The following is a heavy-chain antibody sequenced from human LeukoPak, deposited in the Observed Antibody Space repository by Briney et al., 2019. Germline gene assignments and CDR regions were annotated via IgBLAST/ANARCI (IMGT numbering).Heavy chain of an antibody. J-gene: IGHJ6*03. D-gene: IGHD2-2*01. CDR3: ARDVLVVVPAATSYYYYMDV. CDR2: INPNSGGT. V-gene: IGHV1-2*02. CDR1: GYTFTGYY. Sequence: ASVKVSCKASGYTFTGYYMHWVRQAPGQGLEWMGWINPNSGGTNYAQKSQGRVTMTRDTSISTAYMELSRLRSDDTAVYYCARDVLVVVPAATSYYYYMDVWGKGTTVTVSS.